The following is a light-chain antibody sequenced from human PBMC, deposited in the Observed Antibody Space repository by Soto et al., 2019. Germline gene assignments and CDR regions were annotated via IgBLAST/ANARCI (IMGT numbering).Light chain of an antibody. J-gene: IGLJ3*02. Sequence: QSALTQPAAVSGSPGQSITITCTGTSNDVGGYNFVSWYQQYPGKAPKLLIFEVSNRPSGISNRFYGSKSASTASLTISGLQTEDEADYYCSSYTKSGIRLFGGGTQLTVL. CDR3: SSYTKSGIRL. CDR1: SNDVGGYNF. CDR2: EVS. V-gene: IGLV2-14*01.